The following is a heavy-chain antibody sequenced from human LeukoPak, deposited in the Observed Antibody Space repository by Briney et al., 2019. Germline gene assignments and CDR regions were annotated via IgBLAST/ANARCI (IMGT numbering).Heavy chain of an antibody. CDR2: IGGSGGST. CDR3: ARDDSSSGYYF. V-gene: IGHV3-23*01. J-gene: IGHJ4*02. D-gene: IGHD3-22*01. CDR1: GFTFSNYA. Sequence: PGGSLRLSCAASGFTFSNYAMSWVRQAPGKGLEWVSAIGGSGGSTYYADSVKGRFTISRDNSKNTLYLQMNSLRAEDTAVYYCARDDSSSGYYFWGQGTLVTVSS.